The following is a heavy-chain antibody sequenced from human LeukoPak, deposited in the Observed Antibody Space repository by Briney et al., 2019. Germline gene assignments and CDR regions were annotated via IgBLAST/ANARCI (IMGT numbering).Heavy chain of an antibody. J-gene: IGHJ5*02. D-gene: IGHD2-21*02. CDR2: SQNIDTSYMA. Sequence: GGSLRLSCAVSGFTFSNYFMDWVRQAPGQGLEWVGRSQNIDTSYMAEQAPSVRGRFTISRDESKNLLYLQMNSLKIEDTAVYYCARVCYQTSDCGPWGQGTLVTVSS. V-gene: IGHV3-72*01. CDR1: GFTFSNYF. CDR3: ARVCYQTSDCGP.